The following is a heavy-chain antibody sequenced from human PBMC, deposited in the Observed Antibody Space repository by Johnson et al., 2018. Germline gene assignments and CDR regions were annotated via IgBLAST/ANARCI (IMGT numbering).Heavy chain of an antibody. CDR2: ISWNSGSI. Sequence: VQLVQSGGGLVQSGRSLRLSCAASGFTFDDYAMHWVRQAPGKGLEWVSGISWNSGSIGYADSVKGRFTISRDNSKNTLYLQMNSLRAEDTAVYYCAREPGHSGSYSYGAFDIWGQGTMGTVSS. J-gene: IGHJ3*02. D-gene: IGHD1-26*01. CDR3: AREPGHSGSYSYGAFDI. CDR1: GFTFDDYA. V-gene: IGHV3-9*01.